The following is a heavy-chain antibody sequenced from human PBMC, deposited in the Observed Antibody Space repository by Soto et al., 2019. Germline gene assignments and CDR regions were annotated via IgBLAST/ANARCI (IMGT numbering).Heavy chain of an antibody. Sequence: SSETLSLTCTVSGGSVTNSSYYWGWIRQSPGKGLEWIGSVYYRGRSYSKSSVKSRVTISVDTSKNRFSLSLNSVTASDTAVYFCVSQRTTVPTQAYFDYWGPRALVTVSS. CDR1: GGSVTNSSYY. CDR3: VSQRTTVPTQAYFDY. CDR2: VYYRGRS. D-gene: IGHD4-17*01. J-gene: IGHJ4*02. V-gene: IGHV4-39*01.